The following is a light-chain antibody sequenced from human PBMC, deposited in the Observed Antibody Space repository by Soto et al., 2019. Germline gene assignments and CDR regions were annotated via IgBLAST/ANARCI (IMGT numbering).Light chain of an antibody. V-gene: IGKV3-20*01. J-gene: IGKJ1*01. CDR1: QSVSSSY. CDR2: GAS. CDR3: QQYGSSPT. Sequence: DIVLTQSPGTLSLSPGERGTLSCRASQSVSSSYLAWYQQKPGQAPRLLIYGASSRATGIPDRFSGSGSGTDFTLTISRLEPEDFAVYYCQQYGSSPTFGQGTKVDIK.